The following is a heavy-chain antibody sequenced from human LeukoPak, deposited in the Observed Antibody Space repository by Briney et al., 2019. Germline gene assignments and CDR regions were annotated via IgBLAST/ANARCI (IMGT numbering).Heavy chain of an antibody. D-gene: IGHD4-17*01. V-gene: IGHV1-69*04. J-gene: IGHJ5*02. Sequence: SVKLCCNAAGGTFSSYAISWVRQPPGQGLELMGRIIPIFGIANYAQKVQGRVTITADKSTSTAYMELSSLRSEDTAVYYCARDYPSTTGWFDPWGQGTLVTVSS. CDR1: GGTFSSYA. CDR2: IIPIFGIA. CDR3: ARDYPSTTGWFDP.